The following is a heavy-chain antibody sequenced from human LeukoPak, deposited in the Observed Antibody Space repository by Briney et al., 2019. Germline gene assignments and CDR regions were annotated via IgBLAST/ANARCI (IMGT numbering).Heavy chain of an antibody. D-gene: IGHD4-23*01. CDR3: ARDKYGGNSNAFDI. J-gene: IGHJ3*02. CDR2: IGTDGSGA. CDR1: GFTFSSYW. Sequence: GGSLRLSCAASGFTFSSYWMDWVRQVPGKGPVWVSRIGTDGSGAAYADYVRGRFTISRDNAKNTLYLQMNSVRAEDTAVYYCARDKYGGNSNAFDIWGQGTLVVVSS. V-gene: IGHV3-74*01.